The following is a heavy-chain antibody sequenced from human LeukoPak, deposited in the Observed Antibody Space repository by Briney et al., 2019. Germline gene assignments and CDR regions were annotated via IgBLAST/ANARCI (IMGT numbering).Heavy chain of an antibody. CDR1: GFTFSSYG. V-gene: IGHV3-30*18. CDR3: AKDGLYYGSGSYPYFDY. D-gene: IGHD3-10*01. J-gene: IGHJ4*02. CDR2: ISYDGSNK. Sequence: GGSLRLSCAASGFTFSSYGMHWVRQAPGKGLEWVAVISYDGSNKYYADSVKGRFTISRDNAKNSLYLQMNSLRAEDTALYYCAKDGLYYGSGSYPYFDYWGQGTLVTVSS.